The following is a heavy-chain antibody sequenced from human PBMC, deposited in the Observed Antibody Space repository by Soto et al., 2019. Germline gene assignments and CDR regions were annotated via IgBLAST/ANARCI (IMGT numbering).Heavy chain of an antibody. D-gene: IGHD3-10*01. J-gene: IGHJ6*02. Sequence: QVQLVESGGGLVKPGGSLRLSCAASGFTFSDYYMSWIRQAPGKGLEWVSYISSSGSTIYYADSVKGRFTISRDNAKNSLYLQMNSLRAEDTAVYYCARDLGVLLWFGELLKGYGMDVWGQGTTVTVSS. CDR3: ARDLGVLLWFGELLKGYGMDV. CDR2: ISSSGSTI. CDR1: GFTFSDYY. V-gene: IGHV3-11*01.